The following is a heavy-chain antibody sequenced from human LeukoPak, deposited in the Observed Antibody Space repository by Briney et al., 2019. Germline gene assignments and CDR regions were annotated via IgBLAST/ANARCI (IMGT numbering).Heavy chain of an antibody. CDR1: GGSISSYY. J-gene: IGHJ6*03. CDR3: ARDPVRGSYYDSSLPFYYYYMDV. CDR2: IYYSGST. D-gene: IGHD3-22*01. V-gene: IGHV4-59*01. Sequence: SETLSLTCTVSGGSISSYYWSWIRQPPGKGLEWIGYIYYSGSTNYNPSLKSRVTISVDTSKNQFSLKLSSVTAADTAVYYCARDPVRGSYYDSSLPFYYYYMDVWGKGTTVTVSS.